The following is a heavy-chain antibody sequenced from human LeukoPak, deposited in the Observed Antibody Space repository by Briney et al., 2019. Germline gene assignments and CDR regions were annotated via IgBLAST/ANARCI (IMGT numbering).Heavy chain of an antibody. CDR2: ISSSSSYI. D-gene: IGHD3-10*02. Sequence: PGGSLRLSCGASGFTFSTYSMHWVRQAPGKGLEWVSSISSSSSYIYYADSVKGRFTISRDNAKNSLYLQMNSLRAEDTAVYYCAELGITMIGGVWGKGTTVTISS. V-gene: IGHV3-21*01. J-gene: IGHJ6*04. CDR3: AELGITMIGGV. CDR1: GFTFSTYS.